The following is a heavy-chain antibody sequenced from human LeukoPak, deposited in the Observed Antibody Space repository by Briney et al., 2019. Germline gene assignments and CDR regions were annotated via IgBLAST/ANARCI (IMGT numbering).Heavy chain of an antibody. CDR3: ARGSRSSWSNFDY. J-gene: IGHJ4*02. V-gene: IGHV4-59*01. Sequence: SETLSLTCTVSGGSISSYYWSWIRQPPGKGLEWIGYIYYSGSTNYNPSLKSRVTISVDTSKNQFSLKLSSVTAADTAVHYCARGSRSSWSNFDYWGQGTLVTVSS. D-gene: IGHD6-13*01. CDR1: GGSISSYY. CDR2: IYYSGST.